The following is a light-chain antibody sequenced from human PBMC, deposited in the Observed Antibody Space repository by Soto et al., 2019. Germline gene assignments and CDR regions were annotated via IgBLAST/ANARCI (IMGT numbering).Light chain of an antibody. CDR1: QTVSSS. CDR2: EVS. V-gene: IGKV3-11*01. Sequence: EIVLAQSQATLSLSPGERATLYCRASQTVSSSLAWYQQKPGQAPRLLIYEVSNRATGIPARFSGSGSGADFTLTISSLEPGDFALYYCQQHINWPLTFCGGTKV. J-gene: IGKJ4*01. CDR3: QQHINWPLT.